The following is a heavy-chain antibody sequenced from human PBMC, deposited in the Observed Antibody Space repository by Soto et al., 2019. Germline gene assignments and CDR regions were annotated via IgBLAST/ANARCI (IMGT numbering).Heavy chain of an antibody. Sequence: ETLSLTCTDSGGSISSSIYHWGWIRQPPGKGLARIGSIYYSGSTYYNQSLKSRVTISVDTFKNQFSLKLSSVTAADTVEYYCARHVEQQFECWGRGNPGTV. J-gene: IGHJ4*02. V-gene: IGHV4-39*01. D-gene: IGHD6-13*01. CDR2: IYYSGST. CDR1: GGSISSSIYH. CDR3: ARHVEQQFEC.